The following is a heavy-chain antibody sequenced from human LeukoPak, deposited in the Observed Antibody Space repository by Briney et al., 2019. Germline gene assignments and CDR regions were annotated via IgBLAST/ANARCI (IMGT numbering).Heavy chain of an antibody. CDR2: ISSSGSTI. D-gene: IGHD3-10*01. Sequence: LSLTCSVYGGSFSGYYWSWIRQAPGKGLEWVSYISSSGSTIYYADSVKGRFTISRDNAKNSLYLQMNSLRAEDTAVYYCARVFRRGQRYYYGSGSYAPPDCWGQGTLVTVSS. CDR3: ARVFRRGQRYYYGSGSYAPPDC. V-gene: IGHV3-11*01. J-gene: IGHJ4*02. CDR1: GGSFSGYY.